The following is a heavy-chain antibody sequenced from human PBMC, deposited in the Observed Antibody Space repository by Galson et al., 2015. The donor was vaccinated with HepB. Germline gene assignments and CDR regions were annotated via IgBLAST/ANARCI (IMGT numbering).Heavy chain of an antibody. CDR3: AKDMGGYYYYYMDV. D-gene: IGHD3-16*01. CDR2: ISGSDHST. CDR1: GFTFSRYA. J-gene: IGHJ6*03. Sequence: SLRLSCAASGFTFSRYAMSWVRQAPGKGLECVSRISGSDHSTYYTDSVKGRFTISRDNSKNTLYLQMNSLRVEDTAVYYCAKDMGGYYYYYMDVWGKGTTVTVSS. V-gene: IGHV3-23*01.